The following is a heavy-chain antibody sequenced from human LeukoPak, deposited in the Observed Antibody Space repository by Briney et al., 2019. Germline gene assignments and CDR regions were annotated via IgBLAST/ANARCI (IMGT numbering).Heavy chain of an antibody. CDR1: GSTFSSYN. CDR2: NIPSLGIA. V-gene: IGHV1-69*10. Sequence: LVKVSCKASGSTFSSYNTSWVRRPPVQGLEWLIRNIPSLGIANNAQKFQGRVTITADKTTNTSYMELSSLRDEDTTACSCARENELESQRPDYCGQGILVTVSS. J-gene: IGHJ4*02. D-gene: IGHD1-7*01. CDR3: ARENELESQRPDY.